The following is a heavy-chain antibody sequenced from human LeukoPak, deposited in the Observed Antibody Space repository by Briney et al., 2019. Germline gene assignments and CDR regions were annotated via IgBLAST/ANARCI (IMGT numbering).Heavy chain of an antibody. Sequence: PGGSLRLSCAASGFTFSSYAMSWVRQAPGKGLEWVSSISSSSSYIYYADSVKGRFTISRDNAKNSLYLQMNSLRAEDTALYYCAKDSVEMATKPGGQPWFDPWGQGTLVTVSS. J-gene: IGHJ5*02. D-gene: IGHD5-12*01. CDR3: AKDSVEMATKPGGQPWFDP. CDR2: ISSSSSYI. V-gene: IGHV3-21*04. CDR1: GFTFSSYA.